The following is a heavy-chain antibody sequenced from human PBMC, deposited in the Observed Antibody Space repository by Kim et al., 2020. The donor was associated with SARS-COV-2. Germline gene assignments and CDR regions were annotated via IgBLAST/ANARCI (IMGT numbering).Heavy chain of an antibody. D-gene: IGHD2-15*01. V-gene: IGHV1-69*04. J-gene: IGHJ6*02. CDR2: IIPILGIA. Sequence: SVKVSCKASGGTFSSYAISWVRQAPGQGLEWMGRIIPILGIANYAQKFQGRVTITADKSTSTAYMELSSLRSEDTAVYYCASWVHSGYCSGGSCSSQLVGMDVWGQGTTVTVSS. CDR1: GGTFSSYA. CDR3: ASWVHSGYCSGGSCSSQLVGMDV.